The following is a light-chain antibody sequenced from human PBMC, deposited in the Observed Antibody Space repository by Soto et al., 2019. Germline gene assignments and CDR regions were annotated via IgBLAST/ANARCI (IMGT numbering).Light chain of an antibody. CDR1: QTVVGF. Sequence: DIVLTQSPATLSLTPGERATLSCRASQTVVGFLAWYQQKPGQAPRLLIYDASNRAAAIPARFSGSGSGTDYTLTISSLEPEDLAIYYCQQRASWPWTFGQGTKVEIK. J-gene: IGKJ1*01. V-gene: IGKV3-11*01. CDR2: DAS. CDR3: QQRASWPWT.